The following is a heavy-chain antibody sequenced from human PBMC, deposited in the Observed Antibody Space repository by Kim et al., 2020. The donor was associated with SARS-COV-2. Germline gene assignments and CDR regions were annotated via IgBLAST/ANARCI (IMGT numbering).Heavy chain of an antibody. V-gene: IGHV3-9*01. J-gene: IGHJ5*02. CDR3: AKDYLSVGSGSSPNWFDP. Sequence: VEGRFTISRDNAKNSLYLQMNSLRVEDTALYYCAKDYLSVGSGSSPNWFDPWGHGTLVTVSS. D-gene: IGHD3-10*01.